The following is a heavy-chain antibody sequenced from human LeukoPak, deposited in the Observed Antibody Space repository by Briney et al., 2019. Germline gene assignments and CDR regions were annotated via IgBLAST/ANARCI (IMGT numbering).Heavy chain of an antibody. J-gene: IGHJ4*02. CDR2: INHSGST. CDR3: ARDSFGSGGLFDY. Sequence: KPSETLSLTCAVYGGSFSGYYWSWIRQPPGKGLEWIGEINHSGSTNYNPSLKSRVTISVDTSKNQFSLKLSSVTAADTAVYYCARDSFGSGGLFDYWGQGTLVTVSS. V-gene: IGHV4-34*01. CDR1: GGSFSGYY. D-gene: IGHD3-3*01.